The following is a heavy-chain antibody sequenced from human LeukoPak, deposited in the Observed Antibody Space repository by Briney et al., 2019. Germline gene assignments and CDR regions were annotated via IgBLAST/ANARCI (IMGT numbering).Heavy chain of an antibody. J-gene: IGHJ6*03. D-gene: IGHD6-13*01. V-gene: IGHV1-18*01. Sequence: ASVKVSCKASGYTFTSYGISWVRQAPGQGLEWMGWISAYNGNTNYAQKLQGRVTMTTDASTSTAYMELRSLRSDDTAVYYCARDAQPYSSSPYYMDVWGKGTTVTVSS. CDR2: ISAYNGNT. CDR3: ARDAQPYSSSPYYMDV. CDR1: GYTFTSYG.